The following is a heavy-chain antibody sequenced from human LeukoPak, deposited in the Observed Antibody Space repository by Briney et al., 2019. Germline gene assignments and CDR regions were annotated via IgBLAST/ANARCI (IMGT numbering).Heavy chain of an antibody. V-gene: IGHV4-38-2*01. CDR1: GYPINNAYY. CDR3: ARLAAFDI. Sequence: SETLSLTCAVSGYPINNAYYWGWIRQPPGKGLEWIGSIYYSGSTYYNPSLKSRVTISVDTSKNQFSLKLSSVSAADTAVYYCARLAAFDIWDQGTMVTVSS. CDR2: IYYSGST. J-gene: IGHJ3*02.